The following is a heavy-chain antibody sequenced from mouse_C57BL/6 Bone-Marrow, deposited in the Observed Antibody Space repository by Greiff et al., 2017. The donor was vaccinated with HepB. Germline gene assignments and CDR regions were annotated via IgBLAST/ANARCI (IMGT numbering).Heavy chain of an antibody. D-gene: IGHD2-4*01. CDR2: ISSGGSYT. Sequence: EVQLKESGGDLVKPGGSLKLSCAASGFTFSSYGMSWVRQTPDKRLEWVATISSGGSYTYYPDSVKGRFTISRDNAKNTLYLQMSSLKSEDTAMYYCASHDYGLDYWGQGTTLTVSS. J-gene: IGHJ2*01. CDR1: GFTFSSYG. V-gene: IGHV5-6*01. CDR3: ASHDYGLDY.